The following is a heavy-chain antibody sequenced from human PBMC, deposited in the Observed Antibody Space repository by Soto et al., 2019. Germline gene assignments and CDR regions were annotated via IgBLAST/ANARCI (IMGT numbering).Heavy chain of an antibody. CDR3: ARWAFCSTTNCYPDS. D-gene: IGHD2-2*01. V-gene: IGHV4-59*08. J-gene: IGHJ4*02. Sequence: QVQLQESGPGLVKPSETLSLTCTVSGGSISSYYWSWIRQPPGKGLEWIAYIYYSGSATYNPSLKSRVTISIDTSKTQLSLRLSSVTAADTAVYYCARWAFCSTTNCYPDSWGQGTLVAVSS. CDR1: GGSISSYY. CDR2: IYYSGSA.